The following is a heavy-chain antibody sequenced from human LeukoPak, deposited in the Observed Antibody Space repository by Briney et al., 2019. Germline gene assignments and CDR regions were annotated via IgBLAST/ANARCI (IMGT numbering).Heavy chain of an antibody. Sequence: GGSLRLSCAASGFTFSNYWMSWVRQAPGKGLEWLANINQDGSEMYYVDSLKGRFTISRDNGKNSLYLQINSLRADDTAVYYCARDQGSMIVERTTNWYFDLWGRGTLVTVSS. CDR1: GFTFSNYW. V-gene: IGHV3-7*01. D-gene: IGHD3-22*01. CDR2: INQDGSEM. CDR3: ARDQGSMIVERTTNWYFDL. J-gene: IGHJ2*01.